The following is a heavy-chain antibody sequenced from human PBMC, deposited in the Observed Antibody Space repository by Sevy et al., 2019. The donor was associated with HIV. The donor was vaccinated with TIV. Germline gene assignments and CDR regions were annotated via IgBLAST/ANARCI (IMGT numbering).Heavy chain of an antibody. CDR3: ARAVFSTSGTYYFDY. Sequence: SETLSLTCIVSGASITTNYWSWIRQPAGKGLELIGRIYNRGNTDYNTNYNPSLESRVSMSIDTSKHQFSLNLSSVTVADTAVYYCARAVFSTSGTYYFDYWGQGTLVTVSS. CDR2: IYNRGNTDYNT. CDR1: GASITTNY. V-gene: IGHV4-4*07. J-gene: IGHJ4*02. D-gene: IGHD5-12*01.